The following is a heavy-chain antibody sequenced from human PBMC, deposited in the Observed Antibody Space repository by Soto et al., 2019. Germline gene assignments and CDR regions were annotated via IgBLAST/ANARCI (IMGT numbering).Heavy chain of an antibody. J-gene: IGHJ6*02. CDR1: GFTFRTYW. D-gene: IGHD5-18*01. CDR2: INQDGSEK. V-gene: IGHV3-7*05. CDR3: ARDGSTSWYSYDYHGMDV. Sequence: EVQLVESGGGLVQTGGSLRLSCGASGFTFRTYWLSWVRQVPGKGLEWVANINQDGSEKNYVDSVKGRFTISRDNAKNSLYLQMSSLRAEDTALYYCARDGSTSWYSYDYHGMDVWGQGTTVTVSS.